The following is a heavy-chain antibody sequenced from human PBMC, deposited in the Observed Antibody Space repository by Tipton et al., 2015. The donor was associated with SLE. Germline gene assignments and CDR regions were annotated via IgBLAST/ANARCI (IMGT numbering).Heavy chain of an antibody. CDR1: GFTFSSYE. J-gene: IGHJ3*02. CDR2: IRSKAYGGTT. CDR3: RGYYYDSSGYTAFDI. V-gene: IGHV3-49*04. Sequence: SLRLSCAASGFTFSSYEMNWVRQAPGKGLEWVGFIRSKAYGGTTEYAASVKGRFTISRDDSKSIAYLQMNSLKTEDTAVYYCRGYYYDSSGYTAFDIWGQGTMVTVSS. D-gene: IGHD3-22*01.